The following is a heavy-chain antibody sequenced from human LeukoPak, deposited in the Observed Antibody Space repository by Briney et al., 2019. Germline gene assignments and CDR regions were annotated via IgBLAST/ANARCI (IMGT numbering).Heavy chain of an antibody. CDR1: GFTFSSYE. Sequence: PGGSLRLSCGASGFTFSSYEMIWVRQAQGKGLEWVSYISSSGSTIYYADSVKGRFTISRDSAKKSLYLQMNSLRAEDTAVYYCTRGGLYGGSSAFDYWGQGTLVTVSS. D-gene: IGHD2-15*01. J-gene: IGHJ4*02. CDR3: TRGGLYGGSSAFDY. CDR2: ISSSGSTI. V-gene: IGHV3-48*03.